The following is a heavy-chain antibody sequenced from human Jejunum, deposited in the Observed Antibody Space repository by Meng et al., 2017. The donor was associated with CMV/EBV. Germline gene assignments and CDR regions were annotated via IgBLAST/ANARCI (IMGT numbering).Heavy chain of an antibody. J-gene: IGHJ4*01. V-gene: IGHV3-30*04. Sequence: QVQLVESGXGVVQPGRSLRLSCAASGFTFSRSPMHWVRQAPGKGLEWVALISYDGSNKYADSVKGRFTISRDNSQNTLYLQMNSLRVEDTAVYYCARSPPISRWDYWGHGTPVTVSS. D-gene: IGHD6-13*01. CDR1: GFTFSRSP. CDR2: ISYDGSNK. CDR3: ARSPPISRWDY.